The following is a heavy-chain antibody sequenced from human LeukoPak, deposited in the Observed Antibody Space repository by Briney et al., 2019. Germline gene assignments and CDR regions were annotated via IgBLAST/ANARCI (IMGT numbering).Heavy chain of an antibody. D-gene: IGHD2-2*01. J-gene: IGHJ4*02. CDR2: ISASGGRT. CDR3: AKDPVIPAATYLDY. V-gene: IGHV3-23*01. CDR1: GFTFSSYA. Sequence: PGGSLRLSCAASGFTFSSYAMSWVRQAPGKGLEWVSAISASGGRTYYADFVEGRFTISGDNSKNTLYLQMNSLRAEDTAVYYCAKDPVIPAATYLDYWGQGTLVTVSS.